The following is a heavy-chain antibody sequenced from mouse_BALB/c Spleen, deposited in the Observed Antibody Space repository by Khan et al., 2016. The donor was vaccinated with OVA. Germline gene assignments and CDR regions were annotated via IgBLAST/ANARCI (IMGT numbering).Heavy chain of an antibody. V-gene: IGHV1-4*01. J-gene: IGHJ3*01. CDR1: GYTFTSYT. D-gene: IGHD2-14*01. CDR2: INPNNGYT. CDR3: VRGGAYYRNGGWFAY. Sequence: QVQLQQSGAELARPGASVKMSCKASGYTFTSYTIHWIKMRPGQGLEWIGYINPNNGYTNYNQKFKDKATLTADKSSTTAYMQLSSLTSDDSAVYNCVRGGAYYRNGGWFAYWGQGTLVTVSA.